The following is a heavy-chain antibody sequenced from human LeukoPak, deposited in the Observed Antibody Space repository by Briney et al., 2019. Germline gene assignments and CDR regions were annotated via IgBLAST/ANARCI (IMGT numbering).Heavy chain of an antibody. CDR2: IIPIFGTA. Sequence: SVKVSCEASGGTFSSYAISWVRQAPGQGLEWMGGIIPIFGTANYAQKFQGRVTITADGSTSTAYMELSSLRSEDTAVYYCAREKEYSSSHDLDYWGQGTLVTVSS. V-gene: IGHV1-69*13. CDR3: AREKEYSSSHDLDY. CDR1: GGTFSSYA. J-gene: IGHJ4*02. D-gene: IGHD6-6*01.